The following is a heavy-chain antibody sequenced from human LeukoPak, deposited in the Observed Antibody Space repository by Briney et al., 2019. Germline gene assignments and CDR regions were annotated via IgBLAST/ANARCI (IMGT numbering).Heavy chain of an antibody. CDR2: ISGSGGST. J-gene: IGHJ4*02. CDR3: AKGSYYDSSGYYVY. Sequence: GGSLRLSCAASGFTFSSYAMSWVRQALGKGLEWVSAISGSGGSTYYADSVKGRFTISRDNSKNTLYLQMNSLRAEDTAVYYCAKGSYYDSSGYYVYWGQGTLVTVSS. CDR1: GFTFSSYA. D-gene: IGHD3-22*01. V-gene: IGHV3-23*01.